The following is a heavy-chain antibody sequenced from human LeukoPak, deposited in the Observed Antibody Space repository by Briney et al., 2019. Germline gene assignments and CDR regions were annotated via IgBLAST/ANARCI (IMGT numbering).Heavy chain of an antibody. Sequence: SETLSLTCSVSGGFNTHYYWSWIRQPPGKGLEWIGYIYHSGSTNYNPSLKSRVTISVDKSKNQFSLKLSSVTAADTAVYYCARGGPAGSADWFDPWGQGTLVTVSS. CDR1: GGFNTHYY. CDR3: ARGGPAGSADWFDP. J-gene: IGHJ5*02. D-gene: IGHD6-6*01. CDR2: IYHSGST. V-gene: IGHV4-59*12.